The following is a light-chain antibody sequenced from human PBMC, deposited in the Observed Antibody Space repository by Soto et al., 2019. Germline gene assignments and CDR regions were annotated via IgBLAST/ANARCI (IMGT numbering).Light chain of an antibody. CDR1: QSVSSNY. Sequence: EIVLTQSPGTLSLSPGERATLSCRASQSVSSNYLAWYQQEPGQAPRLLIYGASNRATGIPDRFSGSGSGTDFTLAISRLEPEDFAVYYCQQYGGSPWTFGQGT. J-gene: IGKJ1*01. CDR2: GAS. V-gene: IGKV3-20*01. CDR3: QQYGGSPWT.